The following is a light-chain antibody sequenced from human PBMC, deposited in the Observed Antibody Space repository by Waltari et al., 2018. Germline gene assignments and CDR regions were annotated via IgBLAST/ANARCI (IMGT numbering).Light chain of an antibody. V-gene: IGKV3-20*01. Sequence: EIVLTQSPGTLSLSPGERATLSCRASQSVSSSYLAWYQQKPGQAPRLLIYGASIRATGIPDVFSGSGSGTDFTLTISRLEPEDFAVYYCQQYGSSPFTFGPGTKVDIK. CDR3: QQYGSSPFT. CDR2: GAS. CDR1: QSVSSSY. J-gene: IGKJ3*01.